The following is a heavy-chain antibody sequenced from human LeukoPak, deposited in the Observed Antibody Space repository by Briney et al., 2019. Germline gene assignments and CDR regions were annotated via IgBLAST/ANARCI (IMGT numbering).Heavy chain of an antibody. CDR1: GVSVDAYQ. Sequence: SETLSLTCAVSGVSVDAYQWNWIRQPPGKGLEWIGYVYYTGYTNYKPSLQGRVAISIDTSNNQFSLKLTSVTPADTATYYCARGGGFDVFDIWGQGRAVTVSS. CDR2: VYYTGYT. D-gene: IGHD3-16*01. V-gene: IGHV4-59*02. CDR3: ARGGGFDVFDI. J-gene: IGHJ3*02.